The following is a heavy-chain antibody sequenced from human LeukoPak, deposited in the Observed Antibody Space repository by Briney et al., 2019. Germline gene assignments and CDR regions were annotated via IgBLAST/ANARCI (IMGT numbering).Heavy chain of an antibody. Sequence: PSETLSLTCTASGGSISSYYRSWIRQPAGKGLEWIGRIYTSGSTNYNPSLKSRVTMSVDTSKNQFSLKLSSVTAADTAVYYCARSFYSTSNYYYYYMDVWGKGTTVTVSS. D-gene: IGHD4-11*01. CDR2: IYTSGST. CDR3: ARSFYSTSNYYYYYMDV. CDR1: GGSISSYY. V-gene: IGHV4-4*07. J-gene: IGHJ6*03.